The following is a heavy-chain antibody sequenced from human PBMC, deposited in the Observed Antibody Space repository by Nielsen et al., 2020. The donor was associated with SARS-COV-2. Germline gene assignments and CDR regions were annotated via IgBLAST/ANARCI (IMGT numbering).Heavy chain of an antibody. Sequence: GESLKISCAASEFTFSAYGMNWVRQAPGKGLEWVSYISSGSSTIYYVDSVKGRFTISRDSAKNLVYLQMNSLRAEDTAVYYCARVLYYDNSGFQFWGQGTLVTVLL. V-gene: IGHV3-48*01. J-gene: IGHJ4*02. CDR2: ISSGSSTI. CDR3: ARVLYYDNSGFQF. D-gene: IGHD3-22*01. CDR1: EFTFSAYG.